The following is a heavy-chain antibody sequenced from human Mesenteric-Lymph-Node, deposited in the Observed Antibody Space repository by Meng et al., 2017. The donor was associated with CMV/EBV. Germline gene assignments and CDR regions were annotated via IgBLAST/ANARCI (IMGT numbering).Heavy chain of an antibody. D-gene: IGHD2/OR15-2a*01. J-gene: IGHJ4*02. CDR3: ARNITAGHFDY. Sequence: CIFSGHFLIVSNSSWGWIRQPPGRGLEWIASVYYSGSTVHGPSLKSRVSISVDTSRNQFSLRLDSVTAADTAVYYCARNITAGHFDYWGPGILVTVSS. V-gene: IGHV4-39*01. CDR1: GHFLIVSNSS. CDR2: VYYSGST.